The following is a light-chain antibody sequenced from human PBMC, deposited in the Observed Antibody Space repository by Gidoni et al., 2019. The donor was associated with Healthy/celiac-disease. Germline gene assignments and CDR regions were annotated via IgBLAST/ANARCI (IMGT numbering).Light chain of an antibody. J-gene: IGLJ3*02. CDR2: EVS. Sequence: QSALPQPASVSGSPGRSITISCTGTSSDVGSYNLVSWYQQHPGKAPKLMIYEVSKRPSGVSNRFSGSKSGNTASLTISGLQAEDEADYYCCSYAGSSTFVVFGGGTKLTVL. CDR3: CSYAGSSTFVV. CDR1: SSDVGSYNL. V-gene: IGLV2-23*02.